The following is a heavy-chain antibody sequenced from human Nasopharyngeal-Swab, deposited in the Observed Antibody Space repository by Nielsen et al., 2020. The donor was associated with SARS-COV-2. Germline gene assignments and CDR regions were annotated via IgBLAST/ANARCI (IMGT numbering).Heavy chain of an antibody. CDR2: ISSSSTI. CDR3: ARVGWWFHYYFDY. J-gene: IGHJ4*02. CDR1: GFTFSSYS. Sequence: GGSLRLSCAASGFTFSSYSMNWVRQAPGKGLEWVSYISSSSTIYYADSVKGRFTISRDNAKNSLYLQMNSLRAEDTAVYYCARVGWWFHYYFDYWGQGTLATVSS. D-gene: IGHD2-15*01. V-gene: IGHV3-48*01.